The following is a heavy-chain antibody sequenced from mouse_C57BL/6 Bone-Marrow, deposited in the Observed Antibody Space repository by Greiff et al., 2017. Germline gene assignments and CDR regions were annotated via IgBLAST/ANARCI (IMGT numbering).Heavy chain of an antibody. V-gene: IGHV5-6*01. CDR3: ARHYPWFAY. CDR1: GFTFSSYG. Sequence: EVQVVESGGDLVKPGGSLKLSCAASGFTFSSYGMSWVRQTPDKRLEWVATISSGGSYTYYPDSVTGRFTISRNNAKHTLYLKMSLLKSEDTAMYYCARHYPWFAYGGQGTLATVSA. CDR2: ISSGGSYT. J-gene: IGHJ3*01.